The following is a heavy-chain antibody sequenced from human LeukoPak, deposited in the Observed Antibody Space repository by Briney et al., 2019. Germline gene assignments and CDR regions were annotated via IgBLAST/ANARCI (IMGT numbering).Heavy chain of an antibody. Sequence: GGSLRLSCAASGFTFSSYGMHWVRQAPGKGLECVAVISYDGSNKYYTDSVKGRLTISRDNSKNTLYLQMNSLRAEDTAVYYCAKSGIEAAGSLVYFDYWGQGTLVTASS. V-gene: IGHV3-30*18. J-gene: IGHJ4*02. CDR2: ISYDGSNK. CDR3: AKSGIEAAGSLVYFDY. D-gene: IGHD6-13*01. CDR1: GFTFSSYG.